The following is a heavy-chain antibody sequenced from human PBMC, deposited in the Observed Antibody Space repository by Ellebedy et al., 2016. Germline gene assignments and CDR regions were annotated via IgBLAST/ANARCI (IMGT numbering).Heavy chain of an antibody. CDR1: GFTFSSYT. D-gene: IGHD3-22*01. V-gene: IGHV3-30-3*01. CDR2: ISYDGSNK. J-gene: IGHJ5*02. CDR3: ARGRDSSGRYNLGAGFDP. Sequence: GGSLRLXCAASGFTFSSYTMHWVRQAPGKGLEWVAVISYDGSNKYYADSVKGRFTISRDDSKNTLYLQTNSLRAEDTSVYYCARGRDSSGRYNLGAGFDPWGQGIPVTVSS.